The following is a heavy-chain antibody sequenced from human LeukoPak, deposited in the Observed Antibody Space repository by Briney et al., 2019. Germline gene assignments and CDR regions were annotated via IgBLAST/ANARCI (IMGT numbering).Heavy chain of an antibody. J-gene: IGHJ4*02. CDR1: GGTFSNYA. CDR3: TRDQGYGPYALDY. V-gene: IGHV1-69*05. CDR2: IIPIFGTT. D-gene: IGHD3-10*01. Sequence: SVKVSCKASGGTFSNYAISWVRQATGQGVEWMGRIIPIFGTTNYAQKFQRRVTITTDESTSTAYMELTSLRSEDTAVYYYTRDQGYGPYALDYWGQGTLVNVSS.